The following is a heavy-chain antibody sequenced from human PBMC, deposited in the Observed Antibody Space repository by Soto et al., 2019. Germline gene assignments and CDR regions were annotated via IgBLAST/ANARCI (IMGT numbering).Heavy chain of an antibody. CDR3: ASRWPQDY. V-gene: IGHV3-21*01. CDR1: GFTFRSNA. J-gene: IGHJ4*02. Sequence: EVQLVESGGGLVKPGGSLRLSCAASGFTFRSNAMNWVRQAPGRGLEWVSSISRSSSYIYYADSLKGRFTISRDNAKNSLYLQMNSLRAEDTAVYYCASRWPQDYWGQGTLVTVSS. CDR2: ISRSSSYI.